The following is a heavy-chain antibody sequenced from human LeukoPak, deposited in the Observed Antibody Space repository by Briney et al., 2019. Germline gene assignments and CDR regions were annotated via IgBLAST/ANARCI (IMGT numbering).Heavy chain of an antibody. CDR3: ARYDGATGAFDF. Sequence: SETLSLTCSVSGGSISGYYWSWIRQPPGTGLDWIGYVYDSGSSNYNPSLKSRVTISLVPSKNQFSLRLSAVTAADTALYYCARYDGATGAFDFWGQGTLVTVSS. V-gene: IGHV4-4*09. CDR1: GGSISGYY. CDR2: VYDSGSS. J-gene: IGHJ4*02. D-gene: IGHD5-12*01.